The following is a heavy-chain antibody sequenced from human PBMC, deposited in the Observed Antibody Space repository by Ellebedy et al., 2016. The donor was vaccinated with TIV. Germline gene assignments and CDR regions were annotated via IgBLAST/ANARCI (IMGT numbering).Heavy chain of an antibody. J-gene: IGHJ5*02. CDR3: ARWFGELLYVRWFDP. V-gene: IGHV4-39*01. CDR2: IYYTGST. D-gene: IGHD3-10*01. CDR1: GDSIGRSSYY. Sequence: SETLSLTCTVSGDSIGRSSYYWGWIRQPPGKGLEWVGSIYYTGSTDYNPSLKSRVAISADTSKNQFSLRLSSVTAADTAVYYCARWFGELLYVRWFDPWGQGTLVTVSS.